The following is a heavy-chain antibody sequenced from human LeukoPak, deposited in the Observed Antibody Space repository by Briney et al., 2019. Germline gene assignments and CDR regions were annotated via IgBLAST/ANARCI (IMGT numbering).Heavy chain of an antibody. J-gene: IGHJ4*02. CDR1: GLTYG. V-gene: IGHV3-30*02. D-gene: IGHD5-24*01. CDR3: ATDFWLYNSHAT. Sequence: PGGSLRLSCATSGLTYGIHWVRQAPGKGLEWVSFVQNNGNDKYYADSVKGRFSVSRDSSKSTVYLQMNSLRAEDTAVYYCATDFWLYNSHATWGQGTLVTVSS. CDR2: VQNNGNDK.